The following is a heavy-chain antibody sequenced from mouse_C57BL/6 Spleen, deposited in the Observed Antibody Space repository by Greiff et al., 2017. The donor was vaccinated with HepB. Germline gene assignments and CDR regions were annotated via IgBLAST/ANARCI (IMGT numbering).Heavy chain of an antibody. V-gene: IGHV5-12*01. Sequence: EVQGVESGGGLVQPGGSLKLSCAASGFTFSDYYMYWVRQTPEKRLEWVAYISNGGGSTYYPDTVKGRFTISRDNAKNTLYLQMSRLKSEDTAMYYSSRHVGYKAMDYWGQGTSVTVSS. J-gene: IGHJ4*01. CDR2: ISNGGGST. CDR3: SRHVGYKAMDY. D-gene: IGHD2-14*01. CDR1: GFTFSDYY.